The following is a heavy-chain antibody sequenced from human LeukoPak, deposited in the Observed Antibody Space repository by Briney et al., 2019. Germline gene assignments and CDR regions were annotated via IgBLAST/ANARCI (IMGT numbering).Heavy chain of an antibody. CDR2: ISGSGAST. CDR1: GFTFSIYA. V-gene: IGHV3-23*01. CDR3: AKKGSPGYYYYYMDV. D-gene: IGHD3-10*01. J-gene: IGHJ6*03. Sequence: GGSLRLSCAASGFTFSIYAMSWVRQAPGKGLEWVSTISGSGASTYYADSVKGRFTISRDKSQNTLYLQMNSLRVEDTAVYYCAKKGSPGYYYYYMDVWGKGTTVTVSS.